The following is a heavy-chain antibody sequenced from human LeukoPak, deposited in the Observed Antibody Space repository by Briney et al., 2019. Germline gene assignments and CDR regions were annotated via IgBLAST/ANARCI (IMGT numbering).Heavy chain of an antibody. CDR2: ISSSGSSI. V-gene: IGHV3-11*01. Sequence: SGGSLRLSCAASGFTFSDYYMSWIRQAPGKGLEWVSYISSSGSSIYYADSVKGRFTISRDNAKNSLYLQMNSLRAKDTAVYYCARVRMDYGSGSPADYWGQGTLVTVSS. D-gene: IGHD3-10*01. J-gene: IGHJ4*02. CDR3: ARVRMDYGSGSPADY. CDR1: GFTFSDYY.